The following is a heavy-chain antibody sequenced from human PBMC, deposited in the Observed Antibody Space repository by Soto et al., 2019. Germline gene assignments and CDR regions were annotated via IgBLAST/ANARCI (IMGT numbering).Heavy chain of an antibody. CDR3: VSDIYYDILTGYSHFDY. V-gene: IGHV4-39*01. D-gene: IGHD3-9*01. CDR1: GGSISSSSYY. J-gene: IGHJ4*02. Sequence: PSETLSLTCTVSGGSISSSSYYWGWIRQPPGKGLEWIGSIYYSGSTYYNPSLKSRVTISVDTSKNQFSLKLSSVTAADTAVYYCVSDIYYDILTGYSHFDYWGQGTLVTVPQ. CDR2: IYYSGST.